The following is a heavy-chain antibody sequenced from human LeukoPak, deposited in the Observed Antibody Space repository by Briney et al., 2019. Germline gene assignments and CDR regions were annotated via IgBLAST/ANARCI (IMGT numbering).Heavy chain of an antibody. V-gene: IGHV3-23*01. CDR3: ARLSDY. CDR2: IGDSGSST. Sequence: SGGSLRLSCAASGFAFSNYAMSWVRQAPGKGLEWVSGIGDSGSSTYYADSVKGRFTISRDNSKNTLYLQMNSLRAEDTAVYYCARLSDYWGQGTLVTVSS. J-gene: IGHJ4*02. CDR1: GFAFSNYA.